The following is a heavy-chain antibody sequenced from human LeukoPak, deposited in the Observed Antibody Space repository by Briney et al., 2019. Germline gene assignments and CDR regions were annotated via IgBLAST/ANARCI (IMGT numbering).Heavy chain of an antibody. J-gene: IGHJ5*02. D-gene: IGHD3-3*01. Sequence: SETLSLTCAVSGYSISSGYYWGWIRQPPGKGLEWIGSIYHSGSTYYNPSLKSRVTISVDTSKNQFSLKLSSVTAVDTAVYYCARGGSSITIFGVVRSNWFDPWGQGTLVTVSS. CDR2: IYHSGST. CDR1: GYSISSGYY. CDR3: ARGGSSITIFGVVRSNWFDP. V-gene: IGHV4-38-2*01.